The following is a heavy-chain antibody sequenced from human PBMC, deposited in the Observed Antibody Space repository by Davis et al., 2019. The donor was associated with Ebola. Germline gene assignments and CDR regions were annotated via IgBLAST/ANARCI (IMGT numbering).Heavy chain of an antibody. CDR3: AKGARSSSAY. J-gene: IGHJ4*02. V-gene: IGHV3-30*04. D-gene: IGHD6-6*01. CDR2: ISYDGSNK. Sequence: GESLKISCSASGFTFRSYAMHWVRQAPGKGLEWVAVISYDGSNKYYADSVKGRFTISRDNSKNTLYLQMNSLRAEDTAVYYCAKGARSSSAYWGQGTLVTVSS. CDR1: GFTFRSYA.